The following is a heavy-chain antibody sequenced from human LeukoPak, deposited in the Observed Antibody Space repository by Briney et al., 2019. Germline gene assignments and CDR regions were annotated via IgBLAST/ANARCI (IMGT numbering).Heavy chain of an antibody. V-gene: IGHV3-23*01. D-gene: IGHD1-26*01. CDR2: IGGGDT. CDR1: GFDFSTYA. J-gene: IGHJ4*02. Sequence: GGSLRLSCAASGFDFSTYAMSWVRQAPGKGLEWVSGIGGGDTHYADSVKSRFTISRDNSKSTVELHMSSLRVEDTAVYYCAKDGQSFNSMWDYLDSWGRGTLVTVSS. CDR3: AKDGQSFNSMWDYLDS.